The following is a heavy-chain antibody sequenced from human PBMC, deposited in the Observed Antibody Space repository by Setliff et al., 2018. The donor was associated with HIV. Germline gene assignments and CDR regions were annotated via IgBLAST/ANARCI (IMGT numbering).Heavy chain of an antibody. Sequence: PGGSLRLSCAASGFTFSNYKFNWVRQAPGRGLVWVSRIDGDGSGTSYADSVQGRFTISRDNAKNTLFLQMNSRRAEDTAVYYCARLPQDVRSTIDFWGQGTLVTVSS. CDR1: GFTFSNYK. J-gene: IGHJ4*02. D-gene: IGHD3-10*02. CDR3: ARLPQDVRSTIDF. CDR2: IDGDGSGT. V-gene: IGHV3-74*01.